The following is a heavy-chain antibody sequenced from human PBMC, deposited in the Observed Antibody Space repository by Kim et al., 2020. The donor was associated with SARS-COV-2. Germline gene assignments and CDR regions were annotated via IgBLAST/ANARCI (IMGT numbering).Heavy chain of an antibody. D-gene: IGHD3-22*01. CDR3: ARALPTYYYDSSGYEIDY. V-gene: IGHV1-18*01. Sequence: ASVKVSCKASGYTFTSYGISWVRQAPGQGLEWMGWISAYNGNTNYAQKLQGRVTMTTDTSTSTAYMELRSLRSDDTAVYYCARALPTYYYDSSGYEIDYWGQGTLVTVSS. CDR2: ISAYNGNT. J-gene: IGHJ4*02. CDR1: GYTFTSYG.